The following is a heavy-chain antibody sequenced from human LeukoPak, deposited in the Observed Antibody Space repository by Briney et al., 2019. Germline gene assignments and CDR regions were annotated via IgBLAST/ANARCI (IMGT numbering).Heavy chain of an antibody. D-gene: IGHD3-10*01. Sequence: GGSLRLSCAASGFTFSSYGMHWVRQAPGKGLEWVAVIWCDGSNKYYADSVKGRFTISRDNSKNTLYLQMNSLRAEDTAVYYCARDCGITMVRGADYWGQGTLVTVSS. CDR2: IWCDGSNK. J-gene: IGHJ4*02. CDR1: GFTFSSYG. V-gene: IGHV3-33*01. CDR3: ARDCGITMVRGADY.